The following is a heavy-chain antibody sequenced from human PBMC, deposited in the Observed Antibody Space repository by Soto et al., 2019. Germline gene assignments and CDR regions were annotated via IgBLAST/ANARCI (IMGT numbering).Heavy chain of an antibody. Sequence: QVQLVQSGAEVRKPGASVNISCWASGFTFGDNLINWVRQVPGQSLEWMGWINPDNGNTQYSQTFQGRVTISRHSSASIAYVEVTDLTSDDTAVDYCARDRLSVGPRENDAFDVLCQGTMVTVS. CDR1: GFTFGDNL. CDR3: ARDRLSVGPRENDAFDV. V-gene: IGHV1-3*01. CDR2: INPDNGNT. D-gene: IGHD2-21*02. J-gene: IGHJ3*01.